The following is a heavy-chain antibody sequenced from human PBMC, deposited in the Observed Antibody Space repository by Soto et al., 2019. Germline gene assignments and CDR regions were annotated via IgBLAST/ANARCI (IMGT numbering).Heavy chain of an antibody. CDR2: IYWDDDK. CDR3: AHRGSEWLHY. D-gene: IGHD3-3*01. Sequence: QITLKESGPTLVKPTQTLTLTCTFSGFSLSTSGVGVGWIRQPPGKALEWLALIYWDDDKRYSPSLKSRLTIPKDPSKNQVVLTMTNMDPVDTATYYCAHRGSEWLHYWGQGTLVTVSS. CDR1: GFSLSTSGVG. V-gene: IGHV2-5*02. J-gene: IGHJ4*02.